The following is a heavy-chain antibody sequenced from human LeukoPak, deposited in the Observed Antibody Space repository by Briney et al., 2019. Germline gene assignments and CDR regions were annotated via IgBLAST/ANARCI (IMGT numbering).Heavy chain of an antibody. CDR3: AKGGIGEAGLDS. V-gene: IGHV3-23*01. D-gene: IGHD6-13*01. CDR1: GFTFRSYA. Sequence: GGSLRLSCAVSGFTFRSYAMSWVRQAPGKGPEWVSAISGSGGTIYYADSVKGRLTISRDNSRNTLYLQMDSLRAEDTAVYFCAKGGIGEAGLDSWGQGILVTVSS. J-gene: IGHJ4*02. CDR2: ISGSGGTI.